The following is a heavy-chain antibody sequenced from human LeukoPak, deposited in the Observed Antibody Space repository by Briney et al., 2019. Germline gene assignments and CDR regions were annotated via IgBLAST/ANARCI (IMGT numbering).Heavy chain of an antibody. CDR1: GGSISSYY. Sequence: PSETLSLTCTVSGGSISSYYWSWIRQSPGKGLEWIGYIYYSGSTNYNPSLKSRVTISVDTSKNQFSLKLSSVTAADTAVYYCARRGQWLVPRAFDIWGQGTMATVSS. D-gene: IGHD6-19*01. J-gene: IGHJ3*02. CDR2: IYYSGST. CDR3: ARRGQWLVPRAFDI. V-gene: IGHV4-59*08.